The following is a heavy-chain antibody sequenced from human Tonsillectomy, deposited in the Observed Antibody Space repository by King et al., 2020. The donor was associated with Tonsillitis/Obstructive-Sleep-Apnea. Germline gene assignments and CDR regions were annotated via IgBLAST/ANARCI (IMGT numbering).Heavy chain of an antibody. D-gene: IGHD2-15*01. CDR2: IKPDGSEK. J-gene: IGHJ5*02. V-gene: IGHV3-7*03. CDR3: ARDIAS. Sequence: VQLQESGGDLVHPGGSLRLSCAASGFIFSTYWMTWVRPAPGKGLEWVANIKPDGSEKYYVDSVKGRFTISRDNAKNFLFLQMNTLRADDTAVYYCARDIASWGQGTLVTVSS. CDR1: GFIFSTYW.